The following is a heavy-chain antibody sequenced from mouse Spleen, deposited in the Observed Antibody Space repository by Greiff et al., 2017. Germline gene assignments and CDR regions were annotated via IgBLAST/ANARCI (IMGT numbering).Heavy chain of an antibody. Sequence: VQLQQSGPELVKPGASVKISCKASGYTFTDYYMNWVKQSHGKSLEWIGDINPNNGGTSYNQKFKGKATLTVDKSSSTAYMELRSLTSEDSAVYYCARTGGARQLGLRRAMDYWGQGTSVTVSS. CDR2: INPNNGGT. V-gene: IGHV1-26*01. J-gene: IGHJ4*01. D-gene: IGHD3-2*01. CDR1: GYTFTDYY. CDR3: ARTGGARQLGLRRAMDY.